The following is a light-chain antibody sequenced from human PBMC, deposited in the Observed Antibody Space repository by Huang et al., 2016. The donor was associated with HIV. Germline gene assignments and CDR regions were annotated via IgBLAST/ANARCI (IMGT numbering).Light chain of an antibody. CDR3: QQYYSTPLT. J-gene: IGKJ4*01. CDR2: WAS. Sequence: DIVMTQSPDSLAVSLGERVTINCKSSQSFLYSSNNKNYLAWYQQKPGHPPKLLIYWASTRESGVPDRFSGSGSGTDFTLTISSLQAEDVAVYYCQQYYSTPLTFGGGTKVEIK. V-gene: IGKV4-1*01. CDR1: QSFLYSSNNKNY.